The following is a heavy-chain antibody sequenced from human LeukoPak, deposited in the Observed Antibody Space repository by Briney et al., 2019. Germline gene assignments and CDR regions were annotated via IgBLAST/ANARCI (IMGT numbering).Heavy chain of an antibody. Sequence: GGSLRLSCAASGFTVSNNYMTWVRQAPGKGLEWVTVIYSGGDTYYADSVKGRFTISRVDSQNALYLQMNSLRAEDSAVYYCARGWSLDYWGQGTLVTVSS. J-gene: IGHJ4*02. CDR3: ARGWSLDY. CDR1: GFTVSNNY. D-gene: IGHD3-3*01. V-gene: IGHV3-53*01. CDR2: IYSGGDT.